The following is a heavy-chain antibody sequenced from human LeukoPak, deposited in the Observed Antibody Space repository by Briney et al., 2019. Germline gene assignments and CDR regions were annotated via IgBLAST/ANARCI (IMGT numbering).Heavy chain of an antibody. CDR1: GFTFSSYG. CDR3: ARETTVRYFDY. CDR2: IWYDGSNK. J-gene: IGHJ4*02. D-gene: IGHD4-17*01. V-gene: IGHV3-33*01. Sequence: GRSLRLSCAASGFTFSSYGMHWVRQAPGKGLEWVAVIWYDGSNKYYADSVKGRFTISRDNSKNTLYLQMNSLRAEDTAVYYCARETTVRYFDYWGQGTLVTVSS.